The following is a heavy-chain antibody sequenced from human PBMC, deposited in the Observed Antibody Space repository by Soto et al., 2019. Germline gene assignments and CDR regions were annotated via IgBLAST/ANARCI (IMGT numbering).Heavy chain of an antibody. Sequence: GGSLRLSCAASGFTVSSNYMSWVRQAPGKGLEWVSVIYSGGSTYYADSVKGRFTISRDNSKNTLYLQMNSLRAEDTAVYYCAREAGGYSYGYSAYYYGVDVWGQGTTVTVSS. CDR3: AREAGGYSYGYSAYYYGVDV. CDR1: GFTVSSNY. V-gene: IGHV3-53*01. J-gene: IGHJ6*02. D-gene: IGHD5-18*01. CDR2: IYSGGST.